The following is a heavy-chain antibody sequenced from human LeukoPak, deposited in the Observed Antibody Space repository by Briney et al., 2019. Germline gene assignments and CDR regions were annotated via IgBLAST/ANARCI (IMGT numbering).Heavy chain of an antibody. V-gene: IGHV4-59*01. CDR2: IYYSGST. CDR1: GGSISSYY. Sequence: SETLSLTCTVSGGSISSYYWSWVRQPPGKGLEWIGYIYYSGSTNYNPSLKSRVTISVDTSKNQFSLKLSSVTAADTAVYYCARDISVAGGLDAFDIWGQGTMVTVSS. D-gene: IGHD6-19*01. J-gene: IGHJ3*02. CDR3: ARDISVAGGLDAFDI.